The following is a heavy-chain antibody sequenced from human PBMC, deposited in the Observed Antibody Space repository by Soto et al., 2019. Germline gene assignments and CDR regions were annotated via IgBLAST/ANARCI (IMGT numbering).Heavy chain of an antibody. J-gene: IGHJ6*02. Sequence: PGGSLRLSCAASGFTSSSYWMHWVRQAPGKGLVWVSRINSDGSSTSYADSVKGRFTISRDNAKNTLYLQMNSLRAEDTAVYYCARVYKPAFGYYCYGMDVRGQGTTVTVSS. CDR1: GFTSSSYW. V-gene: IGHV3-74*01. CDR3: ARVYKPAFGYYCYGMDV. CDR2: INSDGSST. D-gene: IGHD1-20*01.